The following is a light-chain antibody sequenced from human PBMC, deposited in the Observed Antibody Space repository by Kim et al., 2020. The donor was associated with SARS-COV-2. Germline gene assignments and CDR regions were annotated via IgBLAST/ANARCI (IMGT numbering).Light chain of an antibody. CDR1: QGIASW. V-gene: IGKV1-12*01. CDR3: QQANSSPLT. CDR2: ATS. J-gene: IGKJ4*01. Sequence: DIQMTQSPSSVSAPVGDRVTLTCRASQGIASWLAWYQQKPGKAPKLLIYATSSLQSGVPSRFSGSGSGADYTLTISGLQPEDAATYYCQQANSSPLTFGGGTKLEI.